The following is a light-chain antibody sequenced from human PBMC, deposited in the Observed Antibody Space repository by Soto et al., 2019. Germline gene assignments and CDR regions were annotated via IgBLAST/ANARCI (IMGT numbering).Light chain of an antibody. J-gene: IGLJ1*01. CDR2: DVS. Sequence: QSALTQPASVSGSPGQSITISCTGTSSDVGGYNYVSWYQHHPGKAPKLLIYDVSNRPSGVSNRFSGSKSDNTASLTISGLQPEDEADYYCSSYTTXNTCQIVFGTGTKVTVL. CDR3: SSYTTXNTCQIV. CDR1: SSDVGGYNY. V-gene: IGLV2-14*03.